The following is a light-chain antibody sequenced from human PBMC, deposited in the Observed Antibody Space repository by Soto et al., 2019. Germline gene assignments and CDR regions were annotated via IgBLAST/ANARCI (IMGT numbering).Light chain of an antibody. CDR1: QSISTY. Sequence: DIQMTQSPSSLSASVGDRVTITCRASQSISTYLNWYQQKPGKAPKLLIYAASSLQSGVPSRFSGSGSGTDFTLTISSLQPEDFATYYCQQSYSIPWTFGXGT. CDR2: AAS. J-gene: IGKJ1*01. V-gene: IGKV1-39*01. CDR3: QQSYSIPWT.